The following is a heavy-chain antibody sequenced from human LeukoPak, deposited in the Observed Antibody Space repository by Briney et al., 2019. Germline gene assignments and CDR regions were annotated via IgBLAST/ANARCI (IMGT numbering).Heavy chain of an antibody. CDR1: GATFSSYA. J-gene: IGHJ4*02. V-gene: IGHV1-69*05. Sequence: SVKVSCKASGATFSSYAITWVRQAPGHGLGWLGGMIPIFGTANYAQKFQGRGTITTDESTSTANMELSTLRSEDTAVYYCARLGRGAYSYGDYWGQGTLVTVSS. D-gene: IGHD5-18*01. CDR2: MIPIFGTA. CDR3: ARLGRGAYSYGDY.